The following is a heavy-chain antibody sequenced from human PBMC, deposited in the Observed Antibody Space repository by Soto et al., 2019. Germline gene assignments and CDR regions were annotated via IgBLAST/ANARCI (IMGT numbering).Heavy chain of an antibody. J-gene: IGHJ6*02. D-gene: IGHD3-16*01. V-gene: IGHV1-18*01. CDR1: GYTFTSYG. Sequence: QVQLVQSGAEVKKPGASVKVSCKASGYTFTSYGLSWVRQAPGQGLEWMGWINGYTGNTNYAQKFQGRVTMTTDTSTNTHYLDLWTLISDDTAVYYCARSWVTGKGGIDVWGQGTTVTVSS. CDR2: INGYTGNT. CDR3: ARSWVTGKGGIDV.